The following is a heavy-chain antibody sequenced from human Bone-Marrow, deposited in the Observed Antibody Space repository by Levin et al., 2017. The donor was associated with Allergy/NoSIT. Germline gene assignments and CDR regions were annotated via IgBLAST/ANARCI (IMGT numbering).Heavy chain of an antibody. J-gene: IGHJ2*01. CDR2: INPNTGGT. CDR1: GYTFSDNH. D-gene: IGHD7-27*01. V-gene: IGHV1-2*02. Sequence: ASVKVSCKASGYTFSDNHIQWIRQAPGQGLEWMGWINPNTGGTNYAGKFQGRVTMTRDTSINTAYMDLSGLRSDDTAVYYCARDRQRNWGSVEYWYFDLWGRGTLVTVSS. CDR3: ARDRQRNWGSVEYWYFDL.